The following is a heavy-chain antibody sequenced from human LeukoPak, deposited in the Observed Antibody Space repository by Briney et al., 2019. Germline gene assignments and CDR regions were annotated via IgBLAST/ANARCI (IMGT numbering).Heavy chain of an antibody. D-gene: IGHD1-26*01. CDR3: ARDTGSYFLGPFDY. V-gene: IGHV4-38-2*02. Sequence: SETLSLTCTVSGYSISSGYYWGWIRQPPGKGLEWIGSIYHSGSTYYNPSLKSRVTISVDTSKNQFSLKLSSVTAADTAVYYCARDTGSYFLGPFDYWGQGTLVTVSS. CDR1: GYSISSGYY. J-gene: IGHJ4*02. CDR2: IYHSGST.